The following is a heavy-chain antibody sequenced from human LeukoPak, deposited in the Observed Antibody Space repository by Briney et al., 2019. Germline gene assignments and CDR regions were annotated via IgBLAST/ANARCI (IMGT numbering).Heavy chain of an antibody. V-gene: IGHV4-34*01. Sequence: SETLSLTCAVYGVSFSGYYWSWIRPPPGKGLEWIGEINHSGSTNYNPSLKSRVTISVDTSKNQFSLKLSSVTAADTAVYYCASLWPYQLSAFDIWGQGTMVTVSS. D-gene: IGHD2-2*01. CDR1: GVSFSGYY. J-gene: IGHJ3*02. CDR2: INHSGST. CDR3: ASLWPYQLSAFDI.